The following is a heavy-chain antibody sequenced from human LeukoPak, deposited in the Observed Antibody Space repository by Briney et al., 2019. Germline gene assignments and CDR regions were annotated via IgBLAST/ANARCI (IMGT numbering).Heavy chain of an antibody. Sequence: PGGSLRLSCAASGFIFSDFHKSCTRPATGEGLEWVSYISSSGSTIYYADPVKGRFTISRDNAKNSLYLQMNSLRAEDTAVYSCAREYSSSSSLRIDPWGQGTLVTVSS. CDR1: GFIFSDFH. CDR2: ISSSGSTI. J-gene: IGHJ5*02. D-gene: IGHD6-6*01. CDR3: AREYSSSSSLRIDP. V-gene: IGHV3-11*01.